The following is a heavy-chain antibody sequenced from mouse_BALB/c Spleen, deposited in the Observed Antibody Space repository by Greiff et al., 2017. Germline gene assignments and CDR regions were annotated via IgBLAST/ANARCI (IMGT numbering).Heavy chain of an antibody. D-gene: IGHD2-14*01. CDR2: IYPGNSDT. CDR3: TRIPRYPYYAMDY. V-gene: IGHV1-5*01. Sequence: EVQLQQSGTVLARPGASVKMSCKASGYSFTSYWLHWVKQRPGQGLEWIGAIYPGNSDTSYNQKFKGKAKLTAVTSASTAYMELSSLTNEDSAVYYCTRIPRYPYYAMDYWGQGTSVTVSS. J-gene: IGHJ4*01. CDR1: GYSFTSYW.